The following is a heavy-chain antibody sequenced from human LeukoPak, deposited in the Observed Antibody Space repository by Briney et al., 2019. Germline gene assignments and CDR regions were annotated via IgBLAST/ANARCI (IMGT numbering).Heavy chain of an antibody. D-gene: IGHD3-10*01. CDR1: GDSISSYY. Sequence: PSETLSLTCTVSGDSISSYYWTWIRQPPGKGLEWIGYILTSGSTNYNPSLKSRAIMSVDTTKNQFSLKLSSVTAADTGVYYCARTWTSTTYYGKGFGYWGQGTLVTVCS. J-gene: IGHJ4*02. CDR3: ARTWTSTTYYGKGFGY. V-gene: IGHV4-4*09. CDR2: ILTSGST.